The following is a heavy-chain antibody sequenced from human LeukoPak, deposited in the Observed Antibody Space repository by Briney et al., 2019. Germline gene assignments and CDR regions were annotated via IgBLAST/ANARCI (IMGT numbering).Heavy chain of an antibody. V-gene: IGHV3-48*03. J-gene: IGHJ6*03. CDR2: ISSSGSTI. CDR3: ATPYYYYYYYMDV. Sequence: SGGSLRLSCAASGFTFSSYEMNWVRQAPGKGLEWVSYISSSGSTIYYADSVKGRFTISRDNAKNPLYLQMNSLRAEDTAVYYCATPYYYYYYYMDVWGKGTTVTVSS. CDR1: GFTFSSYE.